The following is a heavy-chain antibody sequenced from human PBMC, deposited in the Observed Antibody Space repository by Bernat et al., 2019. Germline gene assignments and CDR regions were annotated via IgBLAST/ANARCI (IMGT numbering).Heavy chain of an antibody. CDR2: ISGSGGST. Sequence: EVQLVESRGGLVQPGGSLRLSCAASGFTFSSYAMSWVRQAPGKGLEWVSAISGSGGSTYYVDSVKGRFTISRDNSKNTLYLQMNSLRAEDTAVYYCAKDRRIAAAGNPYYFDYWGQGTLVTVSS. V-gene: IGHV3-23*04. CDR1: GFTFSSYA. J-gene: IGHJ4*02. D-gene: IGHD6-13*01. CDR3: AKDRRIAAAGNPYYFDY.